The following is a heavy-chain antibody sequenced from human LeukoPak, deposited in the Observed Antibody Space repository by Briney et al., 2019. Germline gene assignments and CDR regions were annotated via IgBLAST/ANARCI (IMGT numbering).Heavy chain of an antibody. Sequence: GGSLRLSCAASGFTFSGYGMHWVRQAPGKGLEWVAVISYDGSNKYYADSVKGRFTISRDNSKNTLYLQMNSLRAEDTAVYYCAKDWRIIAAAGTWDYWGQGTLVTVSS. V-gene: IGHV3-30*18. CDR3: AKDWRIIAAAGTWDY. J-gene: IGHJ4*02. CDR1: GFTFSGYG. D-gene: IGHD6-13*01. CDR2: ISYDGSNK.